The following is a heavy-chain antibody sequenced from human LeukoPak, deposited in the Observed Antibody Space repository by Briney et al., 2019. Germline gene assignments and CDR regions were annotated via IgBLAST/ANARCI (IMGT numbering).Heavy chain of an antibody. CDR3: AVLGFLEWVNGIFDP. V-gene: IGHV4-4*02. CDR1: GGSISSSNW. Sequence: SETLSLTCAVSGGSISSSNWWSWVRQPPGKGLEWIGEIYHSGSTNYNPSLKSRVTISVDTSKNQFSLKLSSVTAADTAVYYCAVLGFLEWVNGIFDPWGQGILVTVSS. D-gene: IGHD3-3*01. CDR2: IYHSGST. J-gene: IGHJ5*02.